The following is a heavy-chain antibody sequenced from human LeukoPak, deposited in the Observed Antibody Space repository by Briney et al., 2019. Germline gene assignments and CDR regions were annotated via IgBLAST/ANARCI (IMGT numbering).Heavy chain of an antibody. J-gene: IGHJ4*02. Sequence: PGGSLRLSCAASGLTFSSYSMNWVRQAPGKGLEWVSSISSSSSYIYYADSVKGRFTISRDNAKNSLYLQMNSLRADDTAVYYCAKALLSVFGVVIRLDYWGQGTLVTVSS. CDR3: AKALLSVFGVVIRLDY. D-gene: IGHD3-3*01. V-gene: IGHV3-21*03. CDR2: ISSSSSYI. CDR1: GLTFSSYS.